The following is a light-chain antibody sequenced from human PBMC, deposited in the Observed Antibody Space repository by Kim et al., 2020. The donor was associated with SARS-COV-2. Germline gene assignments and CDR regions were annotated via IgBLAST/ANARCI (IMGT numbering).Light chain of an antibody. V-gene: IGKV3-20*01. CDR3: QQYGSSPMYT. CDR2: GAS. Sequence: SPAERATLACRASQSVSSSYLAWYQQKPGQAPRLLIYGASSRATGIPDRFSGSGSGTDFTLTISRLEPEDLAVYYCQQYGSSPMYTFGQGTKLEI. CDR1: QSVSSSY. J-gene: IGKJ2*01.